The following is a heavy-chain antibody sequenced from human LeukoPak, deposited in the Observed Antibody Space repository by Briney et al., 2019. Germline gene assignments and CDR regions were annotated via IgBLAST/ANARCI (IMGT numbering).Heavy chain of an antibody. CDR2: IYSGGNT. J-gene: IGHJ4*02. V-gene: IGHV3-53*01. CDR3: ARGDYGDYSGGYYFDY. Sequence: HPGGSLRLSCAASGFTVSSNYMSWVRQAPGKGLEWVSVIYSGGNTYYADSVKGRFTISRDNSKNTLYLQMNSLRAEDTAVYYCARGDYGDYSGGYYFDYWGQGTLVTVSS. CDR1: GFTVSSNY. D-gene: IGHD4-17*01.